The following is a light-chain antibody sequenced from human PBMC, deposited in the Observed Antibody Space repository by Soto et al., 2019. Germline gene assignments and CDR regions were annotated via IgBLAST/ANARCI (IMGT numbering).Light chain of an antibody. J-gene: IGKJ1*01. CDR1: QSIKSNS. Sequence: EIVLTQSPGTVSLSPGERATLSCRASQSIKSNSLAWYQQRPGQAPRLLIYGASSSATGITDRFSGSGSGTDFTLTISRLEPEDFAVYYCQQYGGSPRTFGQGTKVEIK. CDR2: GAS. V-gene: IGKV3-20*01. CDR3: QQYGGSPRT.